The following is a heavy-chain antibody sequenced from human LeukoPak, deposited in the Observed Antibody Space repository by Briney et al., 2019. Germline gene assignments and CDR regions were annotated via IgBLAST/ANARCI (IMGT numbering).Heavy chain of an antibody. J-gene: IGHJ3*02. V-gene: IGHV3-30*02. D-gene: IGHD6-19*01. CDR1: GFTFSIYG. CDR3: AKWGGYSSGWYSFRGAFDI. CDR2: IRYDGSNK. Sequence: GGSLRLSCAASGFTFSIYGMHWVRQAPGKGLEWVAFIRYDGSNKYYADSVKGRFTISRDNSKNTLYLQMNSLRAEDTAVYYCAKWGGYSSGWYSFRGAFDIWGQGTMVTVSS.